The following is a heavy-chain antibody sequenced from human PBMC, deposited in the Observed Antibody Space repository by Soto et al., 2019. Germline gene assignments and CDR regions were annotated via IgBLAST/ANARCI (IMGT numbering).Heavy chain of an antibody. J-gene: IGHJ5*02. Sequence: SETLSLTCTVSCGSISSYYWSWIRQPPGKGLEWIGYIYYSGSTNYNPSLKSRVTISVDTSKNQFSLKLSSVTAADTAVYYCARGYCSGGSCYSTPRGFDPWGQGTLVTVSS. D-gene: IGHD2-15*01. V-gene: IGHV4-59*01. CDR2: IYYSGST. CDR3: ARGYCSGGSCYSTPRGFDP. CDR1: CGSISSYY.